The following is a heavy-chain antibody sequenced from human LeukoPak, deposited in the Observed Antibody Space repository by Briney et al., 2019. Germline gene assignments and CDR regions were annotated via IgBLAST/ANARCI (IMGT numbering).Heavy chain of an antibody. D-gene: IGHD6-19*01. CDR3: ARDRSSGWYGRYYLDY. Sequence: SQTLSLTCTVSGGSISSGSYYWSWIRQPAGKGLEWIVRIYTSGSTYYNPSLRSRVTISVDTSKNQFSLKLSSVTAADTAVYYCARDRSSGWYGRYYLDYWGQGTLVTVSS. CDR1: GGSISSGSYY. CDR2: IYTSGST. J-gene: IGHJ4*02. V-gene: IGHV4-61*02.